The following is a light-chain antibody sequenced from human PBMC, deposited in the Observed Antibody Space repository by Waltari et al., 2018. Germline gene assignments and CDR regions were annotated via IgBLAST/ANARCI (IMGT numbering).Light chain of an antibody. CDR2: RCD. J-gene: IGLJ3*02. V-gene: IGLV1-44*01. Sequence: QSVLTQPPSASGNPGPRVTISCSGSAANLHNYFLHWYQQHPGTAPKLLITRCDQRPSGVPDRFSGSKSGTSASLAISGFQSEDEADYYCAAWDDSLNGHWVFGGGTKVTVL. CDR1: AANLHNYF. CDR3: AAWDDSLNGHWV.